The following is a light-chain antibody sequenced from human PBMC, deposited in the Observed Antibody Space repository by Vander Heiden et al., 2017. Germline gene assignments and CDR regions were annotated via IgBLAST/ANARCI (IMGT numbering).Light chain of an antibody. J-gene: IGKJ1*01. CDR3: QQYNSYRWT. Sequence: DIQMTQSPSTLSASVGDRVTITCRASQSISSWLAWYQQKPGKAPKLQIYKASSLESGVPSRFSGSGSGTEFTLTISSLQPDDFATYYCQQYNSYRWTFGQGTKVEIK. CDR1: QSISSW. CDR2: KAS. V-gene: IGKV1-5*03.